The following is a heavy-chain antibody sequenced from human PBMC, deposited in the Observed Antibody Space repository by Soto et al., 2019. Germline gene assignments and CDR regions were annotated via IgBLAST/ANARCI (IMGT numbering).Heavy chain of an antibody. V-gene: IGHV1-18*04. D-gene: IGHD6-19*01. J-gene: IGHJ4*02. Sequence: QVQLVQSGAEVKKPGASVKVSCKASGYTFTDYVISWVRKAPGQGLEWMGWISTYNGNTIYAQKIQGRVTMTTDTSTSTAYVELRSLRSDDTAVYYCAREEGISDWHAFDYWGQGTLVTVSS. CDR2: ISTYNGNT. CDR1: GYTFTDYV. CDR3: AREEGISDWHAFDY.